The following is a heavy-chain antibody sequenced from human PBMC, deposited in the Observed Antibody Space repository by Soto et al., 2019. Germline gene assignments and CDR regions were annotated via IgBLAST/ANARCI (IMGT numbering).Heavy chain of an antibody. CDR1: GFSLSTSGVG. CDR2: IYWNDDK. Sequence: TLVNPTQPLTLTCTFSGFSLSTSGVGVGWIRQPPGKALEWLALIYWNDDKRYSPSLKSRLTITKDTSKNQVVLTMTNMDPVDTATYYCAHSPGYSYGYYYGMDVWGQGTTVTVSS. D-gene: IGHD5-18*01. V-gene: IGHV2-5*01. CDR3: AHSPGYSYGYYYGMDV. J-gene: IGHJ6*02.